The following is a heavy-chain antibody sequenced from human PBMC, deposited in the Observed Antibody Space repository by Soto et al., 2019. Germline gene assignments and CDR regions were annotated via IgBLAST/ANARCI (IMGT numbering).Heavy chain of an antibody. D-gene: IGHD3-9*01. CDR1: SGSISSSNW. CDR2: IYHSGST. Sequence: QVQLQESGPGLVKPSGTLSLTCAVSSGSISSSNWWSWVRQPPGKGLEWIGEIYHSGSTNYNPSLKSRVTISVDKSKNQFSLKLSSVTAADTAVYYCARAPPGYYDILTGYYSFGAFDIWGQGTMVTVSS. J-gene: IGHJ3*02. CDR3: ARAPPGYYDILTGYYSFGAFDI. V-gene: IGHV4-4*02.